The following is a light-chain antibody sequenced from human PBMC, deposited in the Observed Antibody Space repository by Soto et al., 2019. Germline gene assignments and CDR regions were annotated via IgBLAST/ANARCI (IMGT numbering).Light chain of an antibody. CDR3: KQYGSSPLT. V-gene: IGKV3-20*01. Sequence: EIVLTQSPGTLSLSPGERATLSCRASQSVSSSYLAWYQQKPGQAPRILIYGASSRATGIPDRFSGSGSGTDFTLTISRLEPDDCAVYYCKQYGSSPLTFGGGTKVEIK. CDR1: QSVSSSY. CDR2: GAS. J-gene: IGKJ4*01.